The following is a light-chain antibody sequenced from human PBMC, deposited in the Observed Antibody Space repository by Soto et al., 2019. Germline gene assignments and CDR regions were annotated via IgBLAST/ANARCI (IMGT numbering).Light chain of an antibody. CDR3: QQRSNWPPVT. CDR1: QSINGH. J-gene: IGKJ4*01. Sequence: EFVLTQSPATLSLSPGERATLSCRSSQSINGHSAWYRQKPGQAPRLLIYDASNRATGIPARFSGSGSGTDFTLTISSLEPEDFGVYYCQQRSNWPPVTFGGGTKVDIK. V-gene: IGKV3-11*01. CDR2: DAS.